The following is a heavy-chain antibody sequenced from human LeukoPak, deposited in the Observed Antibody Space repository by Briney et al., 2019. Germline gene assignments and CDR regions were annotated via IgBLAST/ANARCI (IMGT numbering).Heavy chain of an antibody. Sequence: ASVKVSCKASGYTFTSYGINWVRQAPGQGLEWMGWISGHNGHTNYVQKMQGRVTMTTDTSTNTAYMELRNLTSDDTAVYYCARGPGIAVVGVFDYWGQGSLVTVSS. D-gene: IGHD6-19*01. J-gene: IGHJ4*02. CDR1: GYTFTSYG. CDR3: ARGPGIAVVGVFDY. V-gene: IGHV1-18*04. CDR2: ISGHNGHT.